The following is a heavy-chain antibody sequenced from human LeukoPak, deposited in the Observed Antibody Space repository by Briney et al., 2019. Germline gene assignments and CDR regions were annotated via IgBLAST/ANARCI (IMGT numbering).Heavy chain of an antibody. CDR2: IYYSGST. D-gene: IGHD5-24*01. Sequence: SETLSLTCTVSGGSISSGDYYWSWIRQPPGKGLEWIGYIYYSGSTYYNPSLKSRVTISVDRSKNQFSLKLSSVTAADTAVYYCARDGGYNPRGLGYWGQGTLVTVSS. V-gene: IGHV4-30-4*08. J-gene: IGHJ4*02. CDR1: GGSISSGDYY. CDR3: ARDGGYNPRGLGY.